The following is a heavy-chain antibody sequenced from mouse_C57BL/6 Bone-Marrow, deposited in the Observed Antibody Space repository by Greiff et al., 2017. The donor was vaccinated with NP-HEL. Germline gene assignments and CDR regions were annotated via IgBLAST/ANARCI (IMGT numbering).Heavy chain of an antibody. CDR1: GYTFTDYY. D-gene: IGHD2-10*02. CDR3: ARWRVCRGFAY. Sequence: VQLQQSGPELVKPGASVKMSCKASGYTFTDYYMHWVKQSPGKSLEWIGYINPTNGGTSYNQKFKGKATLTVNKSSSTAYMQLRSLTSEDSAVYYCARWRVCRGFAYWGQGTLVTVSA. CDR2: INPTNGGT. J-gene: IGHJ3*01. V-gene: IGHV1-22*01.